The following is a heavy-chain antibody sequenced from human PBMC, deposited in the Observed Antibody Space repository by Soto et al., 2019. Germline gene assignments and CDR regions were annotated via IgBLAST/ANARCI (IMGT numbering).Heavy chain of an antibody. CDR2: ISRSGSTI. CDR3: ASKGYSSSPHSPFDY. CDR1: GFTFSDYY. V-gene: IGHV3-11*01. D-gene: IGHD6-6*01. J-gene: IGHJ4*02. Sequence: QVQLVESGGGLVKPGGSLRLSCAASGFTFSDYYMSWIRQAPGKGLEWVSYISRSGSTIYYADSVKGRFTISRDNAKNSLYLQMNSLRAEDTAVYYGASKGYSSSPHSPFDYWGQGTLVTVSS.